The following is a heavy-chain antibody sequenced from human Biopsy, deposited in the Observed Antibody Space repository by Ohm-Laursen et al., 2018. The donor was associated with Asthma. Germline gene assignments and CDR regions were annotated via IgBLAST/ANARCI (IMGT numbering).Heavy chain of an antibody. V-gene: IGHV1-69*01. CDR2: LIPVLGTP. CDR1: GDSFSNYA. Sequence: VSSVKVSCKASGDSFSNYAISWVRQAPGQGLEWMGGLIPVLGTPDHAQMFEGRVTITADESTSTAYMELSSLSPEDTAVYYCARGYSGSDRIVYYYSGLEVWGQGTTVTVSS. J-gene: IGHJ6*02. CDR3: ARGYSGSDRIVYYYSGLEV. D-gene: IGHD5-12*01.